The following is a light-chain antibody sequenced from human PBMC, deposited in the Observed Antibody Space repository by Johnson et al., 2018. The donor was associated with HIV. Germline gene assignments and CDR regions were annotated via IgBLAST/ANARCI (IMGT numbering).Light chain of an antibody. CDR3: ATCDNSLRV. CDR1: SSNIGNNY. V-gene: IGLV1-51*01. J-gene: IGLJ1*01. Sequence: QSVLTQPPSVSAAPGQKVTISCSGSSSNIGNNYVSWYQQLPGAAPKLLIYENNKRPSGIPDRFSGSRSGTSATLGITGLQTGDEADYYCATCDNSLRVFGTVTKVTVL. CDR2: ENN.